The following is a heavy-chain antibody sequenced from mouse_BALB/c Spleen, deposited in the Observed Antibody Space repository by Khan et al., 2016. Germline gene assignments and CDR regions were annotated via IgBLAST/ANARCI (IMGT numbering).Heavy chain of an antibody. D-gene: IGHD1-2*01. V-gene: IGHV1-20*02. CDR3: AREGGYYVYGSMDY. CDR1: GYSFTGYF. J-gene: IGHJ4*01. CDR2: INPSNGAT. Sequence: VRLQQSGPELVKPGASVKVSCKASGYSFTGYFMNWVMQSHGKSLEWLGRINPSNGATLYTQKYKGKATLTVETSSTTAHMELRSLASEDSAVYYCAREGGYYVYGSMDYWGQGTSVTVSS.